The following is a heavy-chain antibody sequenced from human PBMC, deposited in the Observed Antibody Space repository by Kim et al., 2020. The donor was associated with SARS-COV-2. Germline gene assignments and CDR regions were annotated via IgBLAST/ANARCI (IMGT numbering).Heavy chain of an antibody. CDR1: GGSISSYY. J-gene: IGHJ3*02. CDR2: IYYSGST. D-gene: IGHD5-18*01. CDR3: ARDLVDAAMVSAFDI. Sequence: SETLSLTCTVSGGSISSYYWSWIRQPPGKGLEWIGYIYYSGSTKYNPSLKSRVTISVDTSKNQFSLRLRSVTAADTAVYYCARDLVDAAMVSAFDIWGQGTMVTVSS. V-gene: IGHV4-59*01.